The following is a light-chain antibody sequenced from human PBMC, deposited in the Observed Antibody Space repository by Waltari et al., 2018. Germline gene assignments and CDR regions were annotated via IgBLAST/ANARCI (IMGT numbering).Light chain of an antibody. V-gene: IGLV3-21*04. CDR3: QVWDSNNDHWV. CDR1: NIGSKS. J-gene: IGLJ3*02. CDR2: YDK. Sequence: SYVVTQAPSVSVAPGTTARITCGGNNIGSKSVNWYRQKPGQAPVLVMYYDKDRPSGIPELFSGSNSGNTATRIISRVEAGDEADYYCQVWDSNNDHWVFGGGTRLTV.